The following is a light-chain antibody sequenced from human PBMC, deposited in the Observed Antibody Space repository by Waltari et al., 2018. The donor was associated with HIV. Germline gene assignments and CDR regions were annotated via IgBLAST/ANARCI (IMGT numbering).Light chain of an antibody. CDR3: TSYTSSSSLNYV. CDR1: STHVGGYDY. J-gene: IGLJ1*01. CDR2: EVG. Sequence: QSAPTQPPSVSGSPGQSLTIPCTGTSTHVGGYDYASLYPHHPGKAPTLMIYEVGNRPSGVSDRFSGSKSGNTASLTISGLQTEDEADYYCTSYTSSSSLNYVFGTGTKVTVL. V-gene: IGLV2-14*01.